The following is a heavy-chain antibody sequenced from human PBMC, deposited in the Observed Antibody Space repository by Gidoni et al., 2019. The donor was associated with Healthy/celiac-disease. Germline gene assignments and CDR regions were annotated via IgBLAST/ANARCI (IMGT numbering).Heavy chain of an antibody. CDR1: GFTFGDYA. V-gene: IGHV3-49*03. Sequence: EVQLVESGGGLVQPGRSLRLSCTASGFTFGDYAMSLFRQAPGKGLEWVGFIRSKAYGATTEYAASVTGRFTISRDDSNSIAYLQMNSLQTEDTAVYYCTKSSSWYWISPYWGQGTLVTVSS. CDR2: IRSKAYGATT. D-gene: IGHD6-13*01. J-gene: IGHJ4*02. CDR3: TKSSSWYWISPY.